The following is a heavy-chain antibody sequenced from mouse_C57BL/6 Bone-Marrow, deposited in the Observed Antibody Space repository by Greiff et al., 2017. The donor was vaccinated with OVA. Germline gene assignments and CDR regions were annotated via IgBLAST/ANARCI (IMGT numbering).Heavy chain of an antibody. Sequence: QVQLQQSGADLVRPGASVTLSCKASGYTFTDYDMHWVKQTPVHGLEWIGAIDPETGGTSYNQKFKGKAILTADKSSSTAYLELRSLTSEDSAVYYCTRGYSNYYAMDYWGRGTSVTVSA. CDR1: GYTFTDYD. V-gene: IGHV1-15*01. D-gene: IGHD2-5*01. CDR3: TRGYSNYYAMDY. J-gene: IGHJ4*01. CDR2: IDPETGGT.